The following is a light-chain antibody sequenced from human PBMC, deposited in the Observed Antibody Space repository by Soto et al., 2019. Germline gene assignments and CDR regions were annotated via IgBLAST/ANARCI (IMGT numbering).Light chain of an antibody. J-gene: IGKJ4*01. CDR3: QVYRNVILT. V-gene: IGKV1-33*01. CDR2: DAS. CDR1: QDISNY. Sequence: DIQMTQSPSSLSASVGDRVTLTCQASQDISNYLNWYQQKPGKAPRLLIYDASKLETGVPSRFSGNGSGTDFAFTIKDLQPEDFATYYCQVYRNVILTFGGGTKVDIK.